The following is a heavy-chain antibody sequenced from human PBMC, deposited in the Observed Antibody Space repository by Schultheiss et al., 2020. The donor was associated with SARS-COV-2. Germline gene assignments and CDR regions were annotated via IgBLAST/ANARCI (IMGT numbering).Heavy chain of an antibody. V-gene: IGHV3-21*01. Sequence: GGSLRLSCAASGFTFSSYWMSWVRQAPGKGLEWVSSISSSSSYIYYADSVKGRFTISRDNSKNTLYLQMNSLRAEDTAVYYCARGRAQWLVPALDYWGQGTLVTVSS. CDR1: GFTFSSYW. CDR3: ARGRAQWLVPALDY. J-gene: IGHJ4*02. D-gene: IGHD6-19*01. CDR2: ISSSSSYI.